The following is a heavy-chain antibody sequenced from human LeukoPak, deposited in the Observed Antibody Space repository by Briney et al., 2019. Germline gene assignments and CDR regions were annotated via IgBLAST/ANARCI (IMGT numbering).Heavy chain of an antibody. CDR1: GFTFSSYW. J-gene: IGHJ4*02. Sequence: GGSLRLSCAASGFTFSSYWMSWVRQAPGKGLEWVANIKQDGSEKYYVDPVKGRFTISRDNAKNSLYLEMNSLRAEDTALYHCVAIGAAALLNDDFSGPFDYWGQGTLVTVSS. D-gene: IGHD6-13*01. CDR3: VAIGAAALLNDDFSGPFDY. V-gene: IGHV3-7*03. CDR2: IKQDGSEK.